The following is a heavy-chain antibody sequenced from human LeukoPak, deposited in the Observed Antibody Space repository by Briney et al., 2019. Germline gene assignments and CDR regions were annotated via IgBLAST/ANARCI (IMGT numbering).Heavy chain of an antibody. J-gene: IGHJ2*01. CDR2: IVGSGYSA. CDR1: GFTFSTYA. D-gene: IGHD2-15*01. CDR3: ARAAGDRIGYHDL. V-gene: IGHV3-23*01. Sequence: GGSLRLSCAASGFTFSTYAMSWVRQAPGKGLEWVSSIVGSGYSAYYADSVKGRFTISRDNSKNTVYLQMNSLRAEDTAVYYCARAAGDRIGYHDLWGRGTLVTVSS.